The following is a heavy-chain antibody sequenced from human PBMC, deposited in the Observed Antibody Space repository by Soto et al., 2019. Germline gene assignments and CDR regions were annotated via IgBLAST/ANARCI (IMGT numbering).Heavy chain of an antibody. V-gene: IGHV1-69*13. CDR1: GGTFSSYA. CDR3: ARALRDGPGDAFDI. CDR2: IIPIFGTA. J-gene: IGHJ3*02. Sequence: GASVKVSCKASGGTFSSYAISWVRQAPGQGLEWMGGIIPIFGTANYAQKFQGRVTITADESTSTAYMELSSLRSEDTAVYYCARALRDGPGDAFDIWGQGTMVTVSS.